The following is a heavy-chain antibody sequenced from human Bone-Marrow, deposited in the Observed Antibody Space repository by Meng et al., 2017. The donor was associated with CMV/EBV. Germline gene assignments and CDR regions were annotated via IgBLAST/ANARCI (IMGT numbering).Heavy chain of an antibody. CDR2: ISWNSGSI. V-gene: IGHV3-9*01. D-gene: IGHD6-13*01. Sequence: SLKISCAASGFTFDDYAMHWVRQAPGKGLEWVSGISWNSGSIGYADSVKGRFTISRDNSKNTLYLQMNSLRAEDTAVYYCATSGGQLVEKYYYYGMDVWGQGTTVTVSS. J-gene: IGHJ6*02. CDR3: ATSGGQLVEKYYYYGMDV. CDR1: GFTFDDYA.